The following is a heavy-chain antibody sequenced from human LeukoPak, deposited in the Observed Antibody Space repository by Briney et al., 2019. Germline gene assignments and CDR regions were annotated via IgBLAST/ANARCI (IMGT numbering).Heavy chain of an antibody. CDR2: ITSDSAFM. CDR1: GFNLKTYS. Sequence: GGSLKLSCAASGFNLKTYSINWVRQAPGKGLEWISYITSDSAFMYYADSVKGRFTISRDNAKNSVYLQMHSLRAEDTAVYYCARELGSSWSRNDYWGQGTLVTVSS. V-gene: IGHV3-48*01. CDR3: ARELGSSWSRNDY. J-gene: IGHJ4*02. D-gene: IGHD6-13*01.